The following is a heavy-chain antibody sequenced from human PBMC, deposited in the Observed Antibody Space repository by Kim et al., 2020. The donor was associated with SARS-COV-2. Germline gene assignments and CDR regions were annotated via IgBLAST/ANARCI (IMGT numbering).Heavy chain of an antibody. CDR3: AEDITGYYDILTGLNWFEP. Sequence: GGSLRLSCAASGFTFSSYAMSWVRQAPGKGLEWVSAISGSGGSTYYADSSKGRFTISRDNSKNTLYLQMNSLRAEDTAVYYCAEDITGYYDILTGLNWFEPWCQGTLVTVSS. CDR2: ISGSGGST. CDR1: GFTFSSYA. V-gene: IGHV3-23*01. J-gene: IGHJ5*02. D-gene: IGHD3-9*01.